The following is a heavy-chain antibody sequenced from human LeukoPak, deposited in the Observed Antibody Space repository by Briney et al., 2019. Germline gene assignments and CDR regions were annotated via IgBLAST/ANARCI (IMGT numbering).Heavy chain of an antibody. D-gene: IGHD5-18*01. CDR3: AREDVDTAMVYVYYFDY. Sequence: PGRSLRLSCAASGFTFSTYGMHWVRQSPGKGLEWVAVISYDGSYKEYADSVKGRFTISRDNSKNTLYLQMNSLRAEDTAVYYCAREDVDTAMVYVYYFDYWGQGTLVTVSS. CDR1: GFTFSTYG. V-gene: IGHV3-30*03. CDR2: ISYDGSYK. J-gene: IGHJ4*02.